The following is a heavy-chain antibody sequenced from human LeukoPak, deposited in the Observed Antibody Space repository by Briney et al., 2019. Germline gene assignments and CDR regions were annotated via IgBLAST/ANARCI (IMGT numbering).Heavy chain of an antibody. CDR3: ARMLSNWNYHDY. Sequence: ASVKVSCKASGYTFTGYYMHWVRQAPGQGLEWMGWINPNSGGTNYAQKFQGRVTMTRDTSISTAYMELSRLRSDDTAVYYCARMLSNWNYHDYWGQGTLVTVSS. CDR2: INPNSGGT. CDR1: GYTFTGYY. V-gene: IGHV1-2*02. D-gene: IGHD1-1*01. J-gene: IGHJ4*02.